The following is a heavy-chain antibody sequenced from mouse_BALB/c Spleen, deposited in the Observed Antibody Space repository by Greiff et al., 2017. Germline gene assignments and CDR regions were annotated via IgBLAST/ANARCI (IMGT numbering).Heavy chain of an antibody. D-gene: IGHD2-10*01. J-gene: IGHJ1*01. CDR1: GFTFSSYG. CDR2: INSNGGST. CDR3: AREKPTMSYCYFDV. V-gene: IGHV5-6-3*01. Sequence: EVHLVESGGGLVQPGGSLKLSCAASGFTFSSYGMSLVRQTPDKRLELVATINSNGGSTYYPDSVKGRFTISRDNAKNTLYLQMSSLKSEDTAMYYCAREKPTMSYCYFDVWGAGTTVTVSS.